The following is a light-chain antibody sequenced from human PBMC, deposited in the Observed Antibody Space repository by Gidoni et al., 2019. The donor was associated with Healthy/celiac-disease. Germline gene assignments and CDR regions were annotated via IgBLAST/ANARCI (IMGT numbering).Light chain of an antibody. CDR1: QLGDKY. CDR2: QDS. V-gene: IGLV3-1*01. J-gene: IGLJ2*01. CDR3: QAWDSRTVV. Sequence: YELTQPPSVSVSPGQTASIPCSGDQLGDKYACWYQQKPGQSPVMVIDQDSKRPSVLPERFSGSYSGNTATLTIRGTQAMDEADYYCQAWDSRTVVFGGGTTLTVL.